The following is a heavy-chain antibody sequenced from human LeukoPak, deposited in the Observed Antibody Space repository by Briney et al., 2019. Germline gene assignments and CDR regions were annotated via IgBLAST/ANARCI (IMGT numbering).Heavy chain of an antibody. J-gene: IGHJ3*02. Sequence: PGRSLRLSCAASGFTFSSYAMSWVRQAPGKGLEWVSAISGSGGSTYYADSVKGRFTISRDNSKNTLYLQMNSPRAEDTAVYYCAKSSTVSPWKAFDTWGQGTMVTVSS. CDR2: ISGSGGST. D-gene: IGHD4-4*01. V-gene: IGHV3-23*01. CDR3: AKSSTVSPWKAFDT. CDR1: GFTFSSYA.